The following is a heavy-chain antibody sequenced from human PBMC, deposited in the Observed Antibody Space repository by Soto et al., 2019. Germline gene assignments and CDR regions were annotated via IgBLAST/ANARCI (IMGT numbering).Heavy chain of an antibody. J-gene: IGHJ4*02. CDR1: GVTFDDYA. Sequence: GGSLRLSCAPSGVTFDDYAMNWVRQAPGKGLEWVSGITWNSGGKFYADSVKGRFTISRDNAKISLYLQMNSLRVEDTALYFCAKGTEHGVVFMSAFDFLGQGTLVPVSP. V-gene: IGHV3-9*01. D-gene: IGHD3-3*01. CDR2: ITWNSGGK. CDR3: AKGTEHGVVFMSAFDF.